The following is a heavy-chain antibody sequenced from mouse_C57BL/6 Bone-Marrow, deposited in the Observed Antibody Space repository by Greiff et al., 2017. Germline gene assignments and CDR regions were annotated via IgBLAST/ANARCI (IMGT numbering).Heavy chain of an antibody. V-gene: IGHV1-62-2*01. Sequence: VQLQQSGAELVKPGASVTLSCKASGYTFTEYTIHWVKQRPGQGLEWIGWFYPGSGSIKYNEKFKDKATLTADKSSSPVYMELSSLTSEDSAVYFCARHEDYYGSPAWFAYWGQGTLVTVSA. J-gene: IGHJ3*01. CDR1: GYTFTEYT. D-gene: IGHD1-1*01. CDR2: FYPGSGSI. CDR3: ARHEDYYGSPAWFAY.